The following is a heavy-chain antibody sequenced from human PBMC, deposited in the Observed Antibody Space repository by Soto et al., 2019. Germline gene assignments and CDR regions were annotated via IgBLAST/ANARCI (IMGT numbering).Heavy chain of an antibody. Sequence: QVQLVQSGAAVKKPGSSVKVSCKASGGTFSSHAISWVRQAPGQGLEWMGGIIPFFKAANYAQKFQGRVTITADDSTSTAYMDLYSLRSEDTAVYYCARDVPLNYYDGTFSYDAMDVWGQGTTVTVSS. CDR3: ARDVPLNYYDGTFSYDAMDV. CDR2: IIPFFKAA. V-gene: IGHV1-69*01. D-gene: IGHD3-16*01. J-gene: IGHJ6*02. CDR1: GGTFSSHA.